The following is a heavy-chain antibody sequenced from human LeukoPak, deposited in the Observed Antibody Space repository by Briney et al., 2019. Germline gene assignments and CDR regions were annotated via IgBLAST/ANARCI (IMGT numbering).Heavy chain of an antibody. J-gene: IGHJ4*02. V-gene: IGHV5-51*01. CDR3: TRSPDIDILTGYSRYYFDY. CDR2: IYPGDSDT. D-gene: IGHD3-9*01. CDR1: GCSFTSYW. Sequence: GESLKISCKGSGCSFTSYWIGWVRQMPGKGLEWMGIIYPGDSDTRYSPSFQGQGTISADKSISTAYLQWNSLKASDTAIYYCTRSPDIDILTGYSRYYFDYWGQGTLVTVSS.